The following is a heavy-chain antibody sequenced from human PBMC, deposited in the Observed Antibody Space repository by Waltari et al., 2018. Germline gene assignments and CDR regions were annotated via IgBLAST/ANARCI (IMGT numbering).Heavy chain of an antibody. V-gene: IGHV4-34*01. D-gene: IGHD3-10*01. Sequence: QVQLQQWGAGLLKPSETLSLTCAVYGGSFSGYYWTWIRQPPGKGLEWIGESNHSGSTNYNPSLKSRVTISVDTSKNQFSLKLSSVTAADTAVYYCARGNMGYGMDVWGQGTTVTVSS. CDR3: ARGNMGYGMDV. J-gene: IGHJ6*02. CDR1: GGSFSGYY. CDR2: SNHSGST.